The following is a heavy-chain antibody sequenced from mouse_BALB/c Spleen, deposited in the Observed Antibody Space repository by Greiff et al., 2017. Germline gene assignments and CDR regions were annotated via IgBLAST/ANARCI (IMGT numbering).Heavy chain of an antibody. J-gene: IGHJ1*01. CDR3: ARDGKAWYFDV. V-gene: IGHV1S81*02. CDR1: GYTFTSYW. Sequence: QVQLQQPGAELVKPGASVKLSCKASGYTFTSYWMHWVKQRPGQGLEWIGEINPSNGRTNYNEKFKSKATLTVDKSSSTAYMQLSSLTSEDSAVYYCARDGKAWYFDVWGAGTTVTVSA. CDR2: INPSNGRT. D-gene: IGHD2-1*01.